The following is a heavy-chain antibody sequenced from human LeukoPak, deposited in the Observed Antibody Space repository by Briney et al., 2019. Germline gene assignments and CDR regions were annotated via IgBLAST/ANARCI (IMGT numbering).Heavy chain of an antibody. CDR3: ARGWFGEVAKDY. V-gene: IGHV3-21*01. CDR1: GLTFSSYS. D-gene: IGHD3-10*01. J-gene: IGHJ4*02. Sequence: GGSLRLSCAASGLTFSSYSMNWVRQAPGKGLEWVSSISSSSSYIYYADSVKGRFTISRDNAKNSLYLQTNSLRAEDTAVYYCARGWFGEVAKDYWGQGTLVTVSS. CDR2: ISSSSSYI.